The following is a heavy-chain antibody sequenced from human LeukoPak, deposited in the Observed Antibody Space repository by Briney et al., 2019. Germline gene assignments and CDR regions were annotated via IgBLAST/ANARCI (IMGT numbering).Heavy chain of an antibody. J-gene: IGHJ5*01. CDR1: GASISSYY. CDR2: IYYSGST. Sequence: SETLSLTCTVSGASISSYYWSWIRQSPGKGLEWIGHIYYSGSTNYNPSLRSRVTISLGTSDKQFSLRLTSVTAADPAVYYCAREYYPFWSCSGYGSKQIDSWGRGILVAVSS. CDR3: AREYYPFWSCSGYGSKQIDS. D-gene: IGHD3-3*01. V-gene: IGHV4-59*12.